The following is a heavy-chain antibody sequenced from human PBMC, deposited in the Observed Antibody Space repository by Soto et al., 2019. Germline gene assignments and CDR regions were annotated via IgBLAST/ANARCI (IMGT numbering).Heavy chain of an antibody. CDR1: GFSLSSTRMA. CDR3: AHIVVAGLGYYFDY. J-gene: IGHJ4*02. CDR2: IYWVDDK. V-gene: IGHV2-5*02. Sequence: QITLKESGPTLVKPTQTLTLTCTFSGFSLSSTRMAVGWIRQPPGKALEWLALIYWVDDKRYSPFLKSRLTIAKDTSKNQVVLTMSNMDPVDTARYYCAHIVVAGLGYYFDYWGQGTLVTVS. D-gene: IGHD6-19*01.